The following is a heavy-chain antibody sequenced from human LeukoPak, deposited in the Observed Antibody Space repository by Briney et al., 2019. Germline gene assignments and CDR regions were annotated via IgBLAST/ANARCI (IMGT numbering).Heavy chain of an antibody. CDR2: IYTSGST. D-gene: IGHD6-13*01. Sequence: SETLSLTCTVSGGSISSSSYYWGWIRQPPGKGLEWIGRIYTSGSTNYNPSLKSRVTMSVDTSKNQFSLKLSSVTAADTAVYYCATSPNLRRPIAAAGTQYAFDIWGQGTMVTVSS. J-gene: IGHJ3*02. V-gene: IGHV4-39*07. CDR1: GGSISSSSYY. CDR3: ATSPNLRRPIAAAGTQYAFDI.